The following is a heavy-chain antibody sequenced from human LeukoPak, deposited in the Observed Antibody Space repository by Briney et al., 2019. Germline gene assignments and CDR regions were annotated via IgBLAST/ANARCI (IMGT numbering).Heavy chain of an antibody. CDR3: ARQGRNYDFWSGYPDTNWFDP. J-gene: IGHJ5*02. Sequence: ASVKVSCKASGYTFTSYGISWVRQAPGQGLEWMGWISAYNGNTNYAQKLQGRVTMTTDTSTSTAYMELRSLRSDDTAVYYCARQGRNYDFWSGYPDTNWFDPWGQGTLVTASS. CDR2: ISAYNGNT. D-gene: IGHD3-3*01. CDR1: GYTFTSYG. V-gene: IGHV1-18*01.